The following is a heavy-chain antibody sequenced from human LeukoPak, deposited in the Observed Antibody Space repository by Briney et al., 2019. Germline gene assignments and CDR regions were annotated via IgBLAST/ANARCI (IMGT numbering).Heavy chain of an antibody. Sequence: GGSLRLSCAVSGFSFSTYSMNWIRQAPGKGLEWVSSITSSGSYVYYADSVKGRFTISRDNAKNSLYLQMNSLRAEDTAVYYCAKQTGQWLGSYYFDYWGQGTLVTVSS. CDR3: AKQTGQWLGSYYFDY. V-gene: IGHV3-21*04. CDR2: ITSSGSYV. J-gene: IGHJ4*02. D-gene: IGHD6-19*01. CDR1: GFSFSTYS.